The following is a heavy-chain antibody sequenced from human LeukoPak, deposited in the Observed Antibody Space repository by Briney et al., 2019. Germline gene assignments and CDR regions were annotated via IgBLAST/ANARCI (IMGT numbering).Heavy chain of an antibody. CDR3: ARGKLSHDL. CDR2: IYHSGST. CDR1: GYSISSNFY. D-gene: IGHD3-10*01. J-gene: IGHJ2*01. Sequence: SETLSLTCTVSGYSISSNFYWGWIRQSPGKGLEWIGSIYHSGSTYYNPSLKSRVTISVDTSKNQFSLKLSSVTAADTAVYYCARGKLSHDLWGRGTLVTVSS. V-gene: IGHV4-38-2*02.